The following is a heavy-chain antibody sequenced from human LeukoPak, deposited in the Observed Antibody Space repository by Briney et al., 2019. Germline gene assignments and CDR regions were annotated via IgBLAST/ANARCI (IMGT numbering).Heavy chain of an antibody. D-gene: IGHD3-10*01. CDR3: ARKYYYGSGSYGWFDP. Sequence: SETLSLTCTVSGGSISSGDYYWSWIRQPPGKGLEWIGYIYYSGSTYYNPSLKSRVTISVDTSKNQFSLKLSSVTAADTAVYYCARKYYYGSGSYGWFDPWGQGTLVTVSS. CDR1: GGSISSGDYY. V-gene: IGHV4-30-4*01. CDR2: IYYSGST. J-gene: IGHJ5*02.